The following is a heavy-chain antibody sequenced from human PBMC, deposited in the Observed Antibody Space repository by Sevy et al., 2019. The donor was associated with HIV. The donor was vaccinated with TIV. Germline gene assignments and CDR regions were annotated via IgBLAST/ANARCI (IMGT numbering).Heavy chain of an antibody. V-gene: IGHV3-48*02. D-gene: IGHD3-22*01. J-gene: IGHJ4*01. CDR1: GFTFSSYN. Sequence: GGSLRLSCAASGFTFSSYNLNWVRQAPGKGLEGLAYISISRSDIYYAGSLKGRFTISRDNAKNSLYLQMNSLRDEDTAVYYCAREADYYDGSGYQYDYWGHGTLVTVSS. CDR3: AREADYYDGSGYQYDY. CDR2: ISISRSDI.